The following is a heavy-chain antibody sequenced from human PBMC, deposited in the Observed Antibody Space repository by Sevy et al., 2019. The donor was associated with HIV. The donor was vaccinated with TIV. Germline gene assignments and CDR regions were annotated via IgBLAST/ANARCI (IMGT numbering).Heavy chain of an antibody. Sequence: GGSLRLSCAASGFTFSISAMTWVRQAPGKGLEWVALISYDGSNKYYADSVRGRFAISRDNSKNTLYLQMNSLRPEDTAIYYCAREGQLWFVYYFDNWGQGTLVTVSS. CDR2: ISYDGSNK. CDR3: AREGQLWFVYYFDN. D-gene: IGHD3-10*01. J-gene: IGHJ4*02. V-gene: IGHV3-30*09. CDR1: GFTFSISA.